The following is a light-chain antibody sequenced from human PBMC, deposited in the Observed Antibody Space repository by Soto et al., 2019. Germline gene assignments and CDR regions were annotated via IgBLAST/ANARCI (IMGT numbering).Light chain of an antibody. Sequence: EILMTQSPATLSVSPGERATVSCSASQSVSSNYLAWYQQKPGQAPRLLIYGASGRATGIPARFSGSGSGTDFTLTISSLEPEDFAVYYCQQRSNWVTFGQGTRLEIK. CDR2: GAS. CDR3: QQRSNWVT. V-gene: IGKV3D-20*02. J-gene: IGKJ5*01. CDR1: QSVSSNY.